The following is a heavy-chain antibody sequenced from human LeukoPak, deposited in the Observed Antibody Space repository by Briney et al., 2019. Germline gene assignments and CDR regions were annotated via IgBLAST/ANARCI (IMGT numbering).Heavy chain of an antibody. Sequence: GGSLRLSCAASGFTFSSYGMHWVRQAPGKGLEWVAVIWYDGSNKYYADSVKGRFTISRDNSKNTLYLQMNSLRAEDTAVYYCAKIARWEWITMVRGVTTPWYYFDYWGQGTLVTVSS. V-gene: IGHV3-33*06. CDR3: AKIARWEWITMVRGVTTPWYYFDY. CDR2: IWYDGSNK. CDR1: GFTFSSYG. D-gene: IGHD3-10*01. J-gene: IGHJ4*02.